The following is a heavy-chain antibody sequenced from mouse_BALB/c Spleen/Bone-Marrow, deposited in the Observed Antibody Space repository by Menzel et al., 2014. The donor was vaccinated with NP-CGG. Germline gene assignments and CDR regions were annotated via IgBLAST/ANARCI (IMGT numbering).Heavy chain of an antibody. CDR2: INSGGVNT. J-gene: IGHJ4*01. V-gene: IGHV5-6*02. CDR1: GFTFSSYG. Sequence: DVKLQESGGDLVKPGGSLKLSCAASGFTFSSYGMSWVRQTPDKRLEWVATINSGGVNTYYIDSVKGRFTISRGNAKNTLYLQMSSLKSXDTAMYHCARRGXXXXXXAXDYWGQRTSATVST. CDR3: ARRGXXXXXXAXDY.